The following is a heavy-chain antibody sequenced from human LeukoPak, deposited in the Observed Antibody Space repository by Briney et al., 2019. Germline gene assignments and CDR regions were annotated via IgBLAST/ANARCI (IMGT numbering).Heavy chain of an antibody. D-gene: IGHD5-24*01. CDR2: IYTSGST. CDR3: ARSTGWLQPVDY. J-gene: IGHJ4*02. CDR1: GGSISSYY. V-gene: IGHV4-4*09. Sequence: SETLSLTYTVSGGSISSYYWNWIRQPPGKGLEWIGYIYTSGSTNYNPSLKSRVTISVDTSKNQFSLKLSSVTAADTAVYYCARSTGWLQPVDYWGQGTLVTVSS.